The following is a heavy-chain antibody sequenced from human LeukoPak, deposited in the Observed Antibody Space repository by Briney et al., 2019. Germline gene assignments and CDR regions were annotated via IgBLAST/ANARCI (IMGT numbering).Heavy chain of an antibody. CDR2: INHSGST. CDR1: GGSFSGYY. Sequence: SETLSLTCAVYGGSFSGYYWSWIRQPPGKGLEWIGEINHSGSTNYNPSLKSRVTISVDTSKNQFSLKLSSVTAADTAVYYCARGPSIAAANYYYYMDVWGKGTTVTVSS. CDR3: ARGPSIAAANYYYYMDV. D-gene: IGHD6-13*01. V-gene: IGHV4-34*09. J-gene: IGHJ6*03.